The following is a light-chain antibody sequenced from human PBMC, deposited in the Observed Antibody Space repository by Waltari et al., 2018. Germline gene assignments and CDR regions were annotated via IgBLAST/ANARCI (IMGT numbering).Light chain of an antibody. CDR1: QSVSSY. J-gene: IGKJ1*01. V-gene: IGKV3-11*01. Sequence: EIVLTQSPATLSLSPGERATLSCRASQSVSSYLAWYQQKPGQAPRLLIYEASNRATGIPARFSGSGSGTDFTLTISSLEPEDFAVYYCQQRSSWPPWTFGQGP. CDR2: EAS. CDR3: QQRSSWPPWT.